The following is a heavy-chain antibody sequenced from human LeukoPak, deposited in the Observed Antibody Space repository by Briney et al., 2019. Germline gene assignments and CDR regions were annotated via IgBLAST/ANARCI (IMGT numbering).Heavy chain of an antibody. J-gene: IGHJ6*02. Sequence: SETLSLTCAVSGGSISGFYWTWIRQPPGKGLEFIGQIHYSGSTDYNPSLKSRITMSVDTSKNQFFLSLNSVTAADTGVYYCAKFGLYYNMDVWGQGTTVTVSS. CDR2: IHYSGST. CDR3: AKFGLYYNMDV. V-gene: IGHV4-59*03. CDR1: GGSISGFY. D-gene: IGHD3-16*01.